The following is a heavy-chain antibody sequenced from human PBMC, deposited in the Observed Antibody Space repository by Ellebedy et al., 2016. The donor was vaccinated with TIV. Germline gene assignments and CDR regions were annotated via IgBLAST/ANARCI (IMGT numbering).Heavy chain of an antibody. CDR3: AKRGDCSANSCLLRD. V-gene: IGHV3-23*01. J-gene: IGHJ1*01. Sequence: GESLKISCAASGFTFSIHAMGWVRQAPGKGLEWVSSAGGSDGSTFYADSVRGRFTISRDNAKNTLYLQMNSLGAEDTAVYYCAKRGDCSANSCLLRDWGQGTLVTVSS. D-gene: IGHD2-2*01. CDR2: AGGSDGST. CDR1: GFTFSIHA.